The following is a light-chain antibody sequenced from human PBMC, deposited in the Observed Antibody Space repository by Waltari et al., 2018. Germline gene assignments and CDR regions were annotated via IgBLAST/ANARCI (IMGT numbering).Light chain of an antibody. J-gene: IGLJ3*02. CDR2: EDH. Sequence: NFILTQLHSVSESPGKTVTSSCTGNRGSIATNYVQWFQQSPGSAPTIVIYEDHLRPSGVPDRFSRSPDSVANTASLTNSGLKTEDEGDYYCQSYDVNKGVSGGGTKLTVL. CDR1: RGSIATNY. CDR3: QSYDVNKGV. V-gene: IGLV6-57*02.